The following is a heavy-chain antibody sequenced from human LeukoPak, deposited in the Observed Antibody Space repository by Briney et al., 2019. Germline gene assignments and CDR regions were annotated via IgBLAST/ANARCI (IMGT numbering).Heavy chain of an antibody. CDR2: ISYDGSDK. CDR1: GFIFSSYG. Sequence: GSLRLSCAASGFIFSSYGMHWVRQAPGKGLEWVAVISYDGSDKYYADSVKGRFTISGDNSKNTLYLQMSSLRVEDTAVYYCVKVDNYGGGAFDIWGQGTMVTVSS. CDR3: VKVDNYGGGAFDI. J-gene: IGHJ3*02. D-gene: IGHD2-2*03. V-gene: IGHV3-30*18.